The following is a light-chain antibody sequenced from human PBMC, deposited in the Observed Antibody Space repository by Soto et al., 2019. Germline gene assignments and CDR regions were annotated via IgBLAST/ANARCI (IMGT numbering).Light chain of an antibody. J-gene: IGKJ2*01. CDR1: QTISSS. CDR3: QQSYSSPQMYT. CDR2: AAS. V-gene: IGKV1-39*01. Sequence: DIPMTQSSSSLSASVGDRVTITCRASQTISSSLNWYQQKPGKAPDLLIYAASNLQSGVPSRFSGSGSVSDFTLTISSLQPEDFATYYCQQSYSSPQMYTFGQGTRLEIK.